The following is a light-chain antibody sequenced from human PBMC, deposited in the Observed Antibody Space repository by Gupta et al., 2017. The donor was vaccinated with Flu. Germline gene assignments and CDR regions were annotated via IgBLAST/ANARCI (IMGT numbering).Light chain of an antibody. J-gene: IGKJ4*01. V-gene: IGKV2-28*01. Sequence: LGSNRASGVPDRLSGSGSGTDFTLKMSRAEAEDVGVYYCMQSIPLSPFTFGGGTKVEIK. CDR3: MQSIPLSPFT. CDR2: LGS.